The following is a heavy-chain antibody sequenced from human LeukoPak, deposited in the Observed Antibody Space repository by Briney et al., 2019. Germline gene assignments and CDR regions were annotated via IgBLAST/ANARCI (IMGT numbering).Heavy chain of an antibody. J-gene: IGHJ4*02. V-gene: IGHV3-23*01. Sequence: PGGSLRLSCAASGFTFSSYAMSWLRQAPGKGLEWVSAYSGSGGSTYYADSVKGRFTISRDNSKNTLYLQMNSLSAEDTAVYYCAKDEGYSGSYYDFDYWGQGTLVTVSS. CDR1: GFTFSSYA. D-gene: IGHD1-26*01. CDR3: AKDEGYSGSYYDFDY. CDR2: YSGSGGST.